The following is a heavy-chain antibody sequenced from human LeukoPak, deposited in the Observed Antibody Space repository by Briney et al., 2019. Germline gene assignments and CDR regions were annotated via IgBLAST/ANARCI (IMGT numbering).Heavy chain of an antibody. CDR3: ARGVIAAQLPPYDY. Sequence: GGSLRLSCAASGFTFDDYGMSWVRQAPGKGLEWVPGINWNGGSTGYADSVKGRFTISRDNAKNSLYLQMNSLRAEDTALYYCARGVIAAQLPPYDYWGQGTLVTVSS. CDR2: INWNGGST. D-gene: IGHD6-13*01. V-gene: IGHV3-20*04. J-gene: IGHJ4*02. CDR1: GFTFDDYG.